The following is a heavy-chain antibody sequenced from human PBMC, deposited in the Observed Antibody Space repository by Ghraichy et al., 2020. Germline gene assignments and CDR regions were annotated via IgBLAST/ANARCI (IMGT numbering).Heavy chain of an antibody. V-gene: IGHV3-21*01. Sequence: GSLRLSCAASGFTFSTCSMVWVRQAPGKGLEWVSSISSSSGYIYYADSVKGRFTISRDNAKNSLYLQMNSLRAEDTAVYSCARIAVSGTWYFDLWGRGTLVTVSS. D-gene: IGHD6-19*01. CDR1: GFTFSTCS. CDR2: ISSSSGYI. J-gene: IGHJ2*01. CDR3: ARIAVSGTWYFDL.